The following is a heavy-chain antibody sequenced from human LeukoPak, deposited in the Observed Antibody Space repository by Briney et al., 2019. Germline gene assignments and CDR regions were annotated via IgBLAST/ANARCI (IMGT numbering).Heavy chain of an antibody. CDR1: GGSISSCY. V-gene: IGHV4-59*12. CDR3: ASSKQRGGWHDAFDI. D-gene: IGHD6-19*01. Sequence: SETLSLTCTVSGGSISSCYWSWIRQPPGKGLEWIGYIYYSGSTNYNPSLKSRVTISVDTSKNQFSLKLSSVTAADTAVYYCASSKQRGGWHDAFDIWGQGTMVTVSS. CDR2: IYYSGST. J-gene: IGHJ3*02.